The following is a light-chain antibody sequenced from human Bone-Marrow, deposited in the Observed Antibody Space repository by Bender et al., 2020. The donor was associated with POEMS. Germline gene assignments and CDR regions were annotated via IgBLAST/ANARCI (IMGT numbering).Light chain of an antibody. Sequence: QSVLTQPPSVSGAPGQRVTISCTGSSSNTGSGYDINWYQHLPGTAPKLLIYGYNNRPSGVSNRFSGSKSGNTASLTISDLQAEDEADYYCTSYTNSNTWVFGGGTKLTVL. CDR2: GYN. CDR1: SSNTGSGYD. CDR3: TSYTNSNTWV. V-gene: IGLV1-40*01. J-gene: IGLJ3*02.